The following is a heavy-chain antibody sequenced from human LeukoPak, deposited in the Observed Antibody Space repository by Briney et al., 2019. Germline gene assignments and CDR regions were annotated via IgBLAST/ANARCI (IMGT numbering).Heavy chain of an antibody. CDR1: GGSISSYY. CDR3: ARGSGWYYS. J-gene: IGHJ5*01. V-gene: IGHV4-59*01. Sequence: SETLSLTCTVSGGSISSYYWSWIRQPPGKGLGWIGYIYHSGSTNYNPSLKSRVTISVDTSKNQFSLNLSSVTAADTAAYYCARGSGWYYSWGQGTLVTVSS. D-gene: IGHD2-15*01. CDR2: IYHSGST.